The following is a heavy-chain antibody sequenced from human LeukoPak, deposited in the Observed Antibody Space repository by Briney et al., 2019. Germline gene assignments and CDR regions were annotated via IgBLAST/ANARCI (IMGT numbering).Heavy chain of an antibody. CDR2: ISGDTRTI. CDR3: AREGYSYGSYYFDY. Sequence: GGSLRLSCAATEFTFTHYGMDWVRQAPGKGLEWVSYISGDTRTIYYADSVKGRFTISRHNSKNTLYLQMNSLRAEDTAVYYCAREGYSYGSYYFDYWGQGTLVTVSS. V-gene: IGHV3-48*01. J-gene: IGHJ4*02. CDR1: EFTFTHYG. D-gene: IGHD5-18*01.